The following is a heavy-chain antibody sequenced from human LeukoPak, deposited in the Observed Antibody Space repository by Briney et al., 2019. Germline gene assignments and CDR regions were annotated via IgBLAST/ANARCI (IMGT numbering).Heavy chain of an antibody. D-gene: IGHD1-26*01. CDR3: ARDGRWELLFVWRGAFDI. CDR2: ISYDGSNK. CDR1: GFTFSSYA. V-gene: IGHV3-30*04. Sequence: GRSLRLSCAASGFTFSSYAMHWVRQAPGKGLEGVAVISYDGSNKYYADSVKGRFTISRDNSKNTLYLQMNSLRAEDTAVYYCARDGRWELLFVWRGAFDIWGQGTMVTVSS. J-gene: IGHJ3*02.